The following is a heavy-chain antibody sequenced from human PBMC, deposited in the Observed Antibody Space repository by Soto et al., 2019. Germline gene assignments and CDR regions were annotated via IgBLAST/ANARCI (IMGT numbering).Heavy chain of an antibody. Sequence: PGGSLRLSCAASGFSFGDSYMSWIRQSAGKGLEWLSYISGGSSYTKYAESVKGRFTISRDNARRSLFLQVNGLRADDTAIYYCAKTRVADSGYYFDHWRQGTMVTVSS. CDR2: ISGGSSYT. D-gene: IGHD3-10*01. V-gene: IGHV3-11*03. CDR3: AKTRVADSGYYFDH. CDR1: GFSFGDSY. J-gene: IGHJ4*02.